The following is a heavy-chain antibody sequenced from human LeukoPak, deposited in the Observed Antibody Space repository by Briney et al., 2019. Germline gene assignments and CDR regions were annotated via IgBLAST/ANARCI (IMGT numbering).Heavy chain of an antibody. V-gene: IGHV4-39*07. CDR2: MYYSGST. Sequence: SETLSLTCTVSGDSVSSSSYYWGWIRQPPGKGLEWIGSMYYSGSTYYNPSLKSRVTISVDTSKNQFSLKLSSVTAADTAVYYCARDKIDGYSSSWPDWGQGSLVTVSS. CDR3: ARDKIDGYSSSWPD. J-gene: IGHJ4*02. CDR1: GDSVSSSSYY. D-gene: IGHD6-13*01.